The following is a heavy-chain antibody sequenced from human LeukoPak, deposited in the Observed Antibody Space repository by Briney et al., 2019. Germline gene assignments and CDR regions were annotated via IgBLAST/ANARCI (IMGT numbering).Heavy chain of an antibody. CDR1: GYSISSGYY. CDR3: ARGTAMAIWDFGY. J-gene: IGHJ4*02. CDR2: IYHSGST. D-gene: IGHD5-18*01. Sequence: SEALSLTCTVSGYSISSGYYWGWIRQPPGKGLEWIGSIYHSGSTYYNPSLKSRVTISVDTSKNQFSLKLSSVTAADTAVYYCARGTAMAIWDFGYWGQGTLVTVSS. V-gene: IGHV4-38-2*02.